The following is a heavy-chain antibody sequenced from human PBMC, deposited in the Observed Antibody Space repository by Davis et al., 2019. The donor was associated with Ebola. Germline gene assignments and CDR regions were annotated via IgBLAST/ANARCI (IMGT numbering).Heavy chain of an antibody. D-gene: IGHD2-21*02. CDR3: ARLNIVVVTAGPYWYFDL. CDR1: GGSFSGYY. V-gene: IGHV4-34*01. CDR2: INHSGST. Sequence: SETLSLTCAVYGGSFSGYYWSWIRQPPGKGLEWIGEINHSGSTNYNPSLKSRVTISVDTSKNQFSLNLSSVTAADTAVYYCARLNIVVVTAGPYWYFDLWGRGTLVTVSS. J-gene: IGHJ2*01.